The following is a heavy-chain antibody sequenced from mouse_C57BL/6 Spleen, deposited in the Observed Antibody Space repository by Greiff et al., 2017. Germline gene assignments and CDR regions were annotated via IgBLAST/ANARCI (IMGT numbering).Heavy chain of an antibody. CDR3: ARDGNYGLAY. D-gene: IGHD2-1*01. CDR2: INPNNGGT. CDR1: GYTFTDYY. Sequence: EVQLQQSGPELVKPGASVKISCKASGYTFTDYYMNWVKQSHGKSLEWIGDINPNNGGTSYNQKFKGKATLTVDKSSSTADMELRSLTSKDSAVYYCARDGNYGLAYWGQGTLVTVSA. V-gene: IGHV1-26*01. J-gene: IGHJ3*01.